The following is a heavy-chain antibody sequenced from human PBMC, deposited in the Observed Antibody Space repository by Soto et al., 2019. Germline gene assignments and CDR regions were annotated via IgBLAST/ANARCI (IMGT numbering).Heavy chain of an antibody. CDR1: GGSFSGYY. D-gene: IGHD2-2*01. CDR3: ARGGIVVVPARGWFDP. J-gene: IGHJ5*02. V-gene: IGHV4-34*01. Sequence: QVQLQQWGAGLLKPSETLSLTCAVYGGSFSGYYWSWIRQPPGKGLEWIEEINHSGSTNYNPSLKSRVTISVDTSKNQFSLKLSSVTAADTAVYYCARGGIVVVPARGWFDPWGQGTLVTVSS. CDR2: INHSGST.